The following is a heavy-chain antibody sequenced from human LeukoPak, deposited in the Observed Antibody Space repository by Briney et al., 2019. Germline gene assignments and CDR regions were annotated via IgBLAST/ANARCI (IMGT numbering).Heavy chain of an antibody. CDR3: AKDRGIAAAGSSHSD. CDR2: ISGGGGST. Sequence: GGSLRLSCAASGFTFSSYAMSWVRQAPGKGLEWVSAISGGGGSTYYADSVKGRFTLYRDNSKNTLYLQMNSLRAEDTAVYYCAKDRGIAAAGSSHSDWGQGTLVTVSS. D-gene: IGHD6-13*01. J-gene: IGHJ4*02. CDR1: GFTFSSYA. V-gene: IGHV3-23*01.